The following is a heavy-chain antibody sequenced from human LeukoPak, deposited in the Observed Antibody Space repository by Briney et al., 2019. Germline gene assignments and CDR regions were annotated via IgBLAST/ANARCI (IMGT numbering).Heavy chain of an antibody. D-gene: IGHD3-22*01. CDR2: IIPVFGTA. Sequence: ASVKVSCKASGGSFSSYAVSWVRQAPGQGLEWLGRIIPVFGTAKYAQKFLGRVTITTDESTSTAYMELSSLRAEDTAVYYCATFNLYHHDSSYYSRFDYWGQGTLVTVSS. CDR3: ATFNLYHHDSSYYSRFDY. J-gene: IGHJ4*02. CDR1: GGSFSSYA. V-gene: IGHV1-69*05.